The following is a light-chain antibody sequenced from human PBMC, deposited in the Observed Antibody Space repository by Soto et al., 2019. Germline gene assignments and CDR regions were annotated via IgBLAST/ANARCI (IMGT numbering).Light chain of an antibody. V-gene: IGKV3-15*01. CDR2: GAS. Sequence: EIVMTQSPATLSLSPGGRATLSCRASQSITRNLAWYQQHPGQPPRLLVYGASTRATGIPVRFSGSGSGTDFTLTISSLQSEDFAVYYCQQYNNWPRTFGQGTKVDIK. CDR3: QQYNNWPRT. J-gene: IGKJ1*01. CDR1: QSITRN.